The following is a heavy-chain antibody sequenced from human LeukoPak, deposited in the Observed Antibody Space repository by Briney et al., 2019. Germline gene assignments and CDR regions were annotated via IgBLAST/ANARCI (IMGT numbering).Heavy chain of an antibody. V-gene: IGHV1-8*01. CDR2: MNPNSGNT. Sequence: ASVKVSCKASGYSLLDFDINWVRQATGQGLEWMGWMNPNSGNTGYAQGFQGRVTMTRDTSIGTAYMELSSLRSEDTAVYYCARALIDDYKYYSDYWGQGTLVTVSS. D-gene: IGHD5-24*01. CDR1: GYSLLDFD. CDR3: ARALIDDYKYYSDY. J-gene: IGHJ4*02.